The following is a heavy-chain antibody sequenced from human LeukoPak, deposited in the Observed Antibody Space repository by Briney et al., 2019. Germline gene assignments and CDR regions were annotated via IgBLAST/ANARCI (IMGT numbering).Heavy chain of an antibody. J-gene: IGHJ4*02. CDR1: GGPISSYY. Sequence: SETLSLTCTVSGGPISSYYWSWIRQPVGKGLEWIGRIYTSGSTNYNPSLKSRVTMSVDTSKNQFSLKLSSVTAADTAVYYCARDTYYYGSGSYNWGQGTLVTVSS. CDR2: IYTSGST. V-gene: IGHV4-4*07. D-gene: IGHD3-10*01. CDR3: ARDTYYYGSGSYN.